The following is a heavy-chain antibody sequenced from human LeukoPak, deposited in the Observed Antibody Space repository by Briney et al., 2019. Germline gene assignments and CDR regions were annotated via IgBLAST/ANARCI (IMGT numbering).Heavy chain of an antibody. J-gene: IGHJ2*01. CDR1: GFTFSSYA. CDR2: ISYDGSNK. Sequence: PGGSLRLSCAASGFTFSSYAMHWVRQAPGKGREWVAVISYDGSNKYYADSVKGRFTISRDNSKNTLYLQMNSLRTEDTAVYYCAREYYYFDLWGRGTLVTVSS. CDR3: AREYYYFDL. V-gene: IGHV3-30-3*01. D-gene: IGHD3-10*01.